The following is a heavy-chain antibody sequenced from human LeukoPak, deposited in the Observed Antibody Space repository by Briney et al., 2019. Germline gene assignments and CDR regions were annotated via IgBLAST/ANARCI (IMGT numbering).Heavy chain of an antibody. Sequence: GASVTVSCTASGYTFTSYGISWVRQAPGQGLEWMGWISAYNGNTTYAQKLQGRVTMTTDTSTSTAYMELRSLRSDDTAVYYCARDCSGGSCYSGLFDYWGQGTLVTVSS. CDR3: ARDCSGGSCYSGLFDY. CDR2: ISAYNGNT. V-gene: IGHV1-18*01. D-gene: IGHD2-15*01. CDR1: GYTFTSYG. J-gene: IGHJ4*02.